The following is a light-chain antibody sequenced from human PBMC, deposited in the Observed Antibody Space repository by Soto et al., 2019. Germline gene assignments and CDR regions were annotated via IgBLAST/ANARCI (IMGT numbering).Light chain of an antibody. CDR1: SSDVGDYIS. CDR2: EVS. J-gene: IGLJ1*01. V-gene: IGLV2-14*01. CDR3: TSYTSSTTLCV. Sequence: QSALTQPASVSGSPGQSISISCTGPSSDVGDYISVSWFQQHPGKAPKLMIYEVSNRPSGVSNRFSGSKSANTASLTISGLQAEDEADYYCTSYTSSTTLCVFGTGTKVTVL.